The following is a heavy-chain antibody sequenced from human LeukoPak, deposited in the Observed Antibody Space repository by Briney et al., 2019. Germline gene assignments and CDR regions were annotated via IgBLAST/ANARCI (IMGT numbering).Heavy chain of an antibody. J-gene: IGHJ6*02. CDR3: ATEDCSGGSCYFGYYYYYGMDV. CDR1: GFTFSSYA. CDR2: ISGSGGST. Sequence: GGSLRLSCAASGFTFSSYAMSWVRQAPGKGLEWVSAISGSGGSTYYADSVKGRFTISRDNSKNTLYLQMNSLRAEDTAVYYCATEDCSGGSCYFGYYYYYGMDVWGQGTTVTVSS. D-gene: IGHD2-15*01. V-gene: IGHV3-23*01.